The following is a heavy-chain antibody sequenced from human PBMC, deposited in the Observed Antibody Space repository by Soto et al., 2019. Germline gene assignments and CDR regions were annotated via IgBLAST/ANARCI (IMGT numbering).Heavy chain of an antibody. CDR3: AICTGIQLWVFNY. Sequence: GGSLRLSCVASGIRFSSYAMSWVRQAPGKWLEWVSAITGSGGSTFYADSVKGRLTISRDNSKNTLYLQMKSLRAEDTAVYYCAICTGIQLWVFNYWGQGXPVTVYS. CDR2: ITGSGGST. D-gene: IGHD5-18*01. J-gene: IGHJ4*02. V-gene: IGHV3-23*01. CDR1: GIRFSSYA.